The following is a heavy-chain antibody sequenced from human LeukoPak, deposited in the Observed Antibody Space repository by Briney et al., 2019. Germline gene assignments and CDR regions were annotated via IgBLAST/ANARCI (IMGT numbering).Heavy chain of an antibody. D-gene: IGHD3-10*01. Sequence: GASVKVSCKASGYTFTSYAMHWVRQAPGQRLEWMGWINAGNGNTKYSQKFQGRVTITRDTSASTAYMELSSLRSEDTAVYYCAREGLWFGELSPLNYWGQGTLVTVSS. CDR3: AREGLWFGELSPLNY. CDR2: INAGNGNT. V-gene: IGHV1-3*01. CDR1: GYTFTSYA. J-gene: IGHJ4*02.